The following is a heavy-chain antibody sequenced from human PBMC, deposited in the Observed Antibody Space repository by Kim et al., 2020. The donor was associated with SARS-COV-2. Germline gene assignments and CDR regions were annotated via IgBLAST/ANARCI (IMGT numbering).Heavy chain of an antibody. J-gene: IGHJ4*02. CDR2: IFHTGGTT. CDR1: GDSINNCF. D-gene: IGHD6-13*01. Sequence: SETLSLTCSVSGDSINNCFWGWIRQSPGRGLEWIGFIFHTGGTTYFNPSLKSRVTISLDNSRSHFSLDLVSVTAADSATYYCARGKHFNFWYYLDSWGQGSPVTVSS. V-gene: IGHV4-59*01. CDR3: ARGKHFNFWYYLDS.